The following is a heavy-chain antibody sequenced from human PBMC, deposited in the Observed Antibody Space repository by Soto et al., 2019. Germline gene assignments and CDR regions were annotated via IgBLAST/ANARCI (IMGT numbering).Heavy chain of an antibody. J-gene: IGHJ4*02. CDR3: ARLVGYGGNYDFDY. CDR1: GGSISSSSYY. D-gene: IGHD4-17*01. Sequence: SQTLSLTCTVSGGSISSSSYYWGWIRQPPGKGLEWIGSIYYSGSTYYNPSLKSRVTISVDTSKNQFSLKRSSVTAADTAVYYCARLVGYGGNYDFDYWGQGTLVTVSS. CDR2: IYYSGST. V-gene: IGHV4-39*01.